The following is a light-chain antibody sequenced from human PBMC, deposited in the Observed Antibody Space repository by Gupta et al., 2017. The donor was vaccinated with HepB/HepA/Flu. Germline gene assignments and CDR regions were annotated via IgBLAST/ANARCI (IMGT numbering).Light chain of an antibody. CDR2: DAT. J-gene: IGKJ1*01. V-gene: IGKV3-11*01. CDR3: QQRSNWWT. CDR1: QSVSSY. Sequence: EIVLTQSPATLSLSPGESATLSRRTSQSVSSYLAWYQQKPGQAPRLLNYDATNRATGIPARFSGSGSGTDFTLTISRLEPEDVAVYYCQQRSNWWTFGQGTKVEIK.